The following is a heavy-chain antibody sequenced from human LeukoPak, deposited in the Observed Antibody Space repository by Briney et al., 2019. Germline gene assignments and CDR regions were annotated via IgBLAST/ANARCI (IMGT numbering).Heavy chain of an antibody. V-gene: IGHV3-53*01. D-gene: IGHD4/OR15-4a*01. J-gene: IGHJ4*02. CDR3: ARRAGAYSHPYDY. CDR2: IYSDNT. CDR1: GFTVSSNS. Sequence: AGGSLRLSCTVSGFTVSSNSMSWVRQAPGQGLEWVSFIYSDNTHYSDSVKGRFTISRDNSKNTLYLQMNSLSAEDTAVYYCARRAGAYSHPYDYWGQGTLVTVSS.